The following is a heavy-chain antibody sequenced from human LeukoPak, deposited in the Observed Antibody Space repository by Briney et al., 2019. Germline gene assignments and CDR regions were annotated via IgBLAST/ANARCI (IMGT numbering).Heavy chain of an antibody. CDR3: ASLDY. Sequence: PGGSLRLSCAASGSTFSIYWVHWVRHAPGKGLVWVSSINSDGSSTSYADSVKGRFTISRDNAKNTLYLQMNTLRAEDTAVYYCASLDYWGQGTPVTVSS. J-gene: IGHJ4*02. V-gene: IGHV3-74*01. CDR2: INSDGSST. CDR1: GSTFSIYW.